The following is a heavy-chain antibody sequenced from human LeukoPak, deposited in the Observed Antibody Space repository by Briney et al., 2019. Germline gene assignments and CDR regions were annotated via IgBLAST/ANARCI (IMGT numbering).Heavy chain of an antibody. Sequence: ASVKVSCKAFGYTFTGYYMHWVRQAPGQGLEWMGWISAYNGNTNYAQKLQGRVTMTTDTSTSTAYMELRSLRSDDTAVYYCARYSFGYCSSTSCYSLFSGMDVWGQGTTVTVSS. CDR2: ISAYNGNT. J-gene: IGHJ6*02. V-gene: IGHV1-18*04. D-gene: IGHD2-2*03. CDR3: ARYSFGYCSSTSCYSLFSGMDV. CDR1: GYTFTGYY.